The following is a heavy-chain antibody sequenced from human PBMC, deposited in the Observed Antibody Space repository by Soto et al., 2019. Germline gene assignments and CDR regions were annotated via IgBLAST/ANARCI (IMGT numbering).Heavy chain of an antibody. Sequence: LRLSCAASGFTFGDYWMSWVRQAPGKGLEWVAHIKKDGSENYYVDSVTGRFTVSRDNTKSSLYLQMNSLRAEDTAVYYCAKLGSGYYTGLYFDYWGQGTLVTVSS. CDR1: GFTFGDYW. CDR2: IKKDGSEN. V-gene: IGHV3-7*03. CDR3: AKLGSGYYTGLYFDY. D-gene: IGHD3-3*01. J-gene: IGHJ4*02.